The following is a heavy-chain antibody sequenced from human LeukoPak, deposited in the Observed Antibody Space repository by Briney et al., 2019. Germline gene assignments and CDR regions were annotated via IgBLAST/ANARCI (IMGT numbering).Heavy chain of an antibody. D-gene: IGHD3-9*01. J-gene: IGHJ6*02. CDR2: INPNSGGT. CDR1: GYTFTGYY. CDR3: ARIVLRYFDWTNYYYGMDV. Sequence: ASVKVSCKASGYTFTGYYMHWVRQAPGQGLEWMGRINPNSGGTNYAQKFQGRVTMTRDTSISTAYMELSRLRSDDTAVYYCARIVLRYFDWTNYYYGMDVWGQGTTVTVSS. V-gene: IGHV1-2*06.